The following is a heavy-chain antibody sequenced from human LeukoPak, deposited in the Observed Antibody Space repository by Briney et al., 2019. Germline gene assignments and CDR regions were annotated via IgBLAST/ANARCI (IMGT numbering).Heavy chain of an antibody. J-gene: IGHJ4*02. Sequence: ASVKLSCKASGYTLTGYYMHWVRQAPGQGLEWMGWINPNSGGTNYAQKFQGRVTMTSDTSISTAYMELSRLRSDDTAVYYCHLITMIVVVPPSRTYDYWGQGTLVTVSS. V-gene: IGHV1-2*02. D-gene: IGHD3-22*01. CDR3: HLITMIVVVPPSRTYDY. CDR2: INPNSGGT. CDR1: GYTLTGYY.